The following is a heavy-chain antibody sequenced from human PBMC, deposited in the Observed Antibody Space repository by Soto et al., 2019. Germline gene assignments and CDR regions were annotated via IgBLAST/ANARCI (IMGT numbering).Heavy chain of an antibody. Sequence: PGGSLRVSCAASRFTFSSYGMNWGRQGPGKGLEWVAVIWYEGSNKYYADSVKGRFTISRDNSKNTLYLQMNSLRAEDTAVYYCAREVASSSARSERLFDYWGQGTLVTVS. CDR2: IWYEGSNK. J-gene: IGHJ4*02. CDR1: RFTFSSYG. CDR3: AREVASSSARSERLFDY. D-gene: IGHD6-6*01. V-gene: IGHV3-33*01.